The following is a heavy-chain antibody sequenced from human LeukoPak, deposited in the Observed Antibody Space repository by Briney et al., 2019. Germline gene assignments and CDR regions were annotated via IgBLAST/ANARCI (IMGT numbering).Heavy chain of an antibody. CDR3: ARAQCCSSTSCYTSEYFQH. J-gene: IGHJ1*01. CDR1: GYTFTSYG. Sequence: ASVKVSCKASGYTFTSYGISWVRQAPGQGLEWMGWISAYNGNTNYAQKLQGRVTMTTDTSTSTAYMELRSLRSDDTAVYYCARAQCCSSTSCYTSEYFQHWGQGTLVTVSS. V-gene: IGHV1-18*01. CDR2: ISAYNGNT. D-gene: IGHD2-2*02.